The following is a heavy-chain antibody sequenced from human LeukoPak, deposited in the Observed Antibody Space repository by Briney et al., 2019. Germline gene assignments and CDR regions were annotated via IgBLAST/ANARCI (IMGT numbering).Heavy chain of an antibody. V-gene: IGHV3-30*02. CDR3: AKVLTGYCSSTSCPFDS. J-gene: IGHJ4*02. Sequence: GGSLRLSCAASGFTFSSYGMHWVRQAPGKGLEWVAYIRYHGSNKNYADPVKGRFTISRDNSKDTLFLQMSSLRAEDTAVYYCAKVLTGYCSSTSCPFDSWGQGTLATVSS. CDR1: GFTFSSYG. D-gene: IGHD2-2*01. CDR2: IRYHGSNK.